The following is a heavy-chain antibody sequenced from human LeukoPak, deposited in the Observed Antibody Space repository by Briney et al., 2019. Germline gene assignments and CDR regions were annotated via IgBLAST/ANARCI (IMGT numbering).Heavy chain of an antibody. CDR3: ARPGYCSGGSCYSDVGYYYYGMDV. Sequence: GGSLRLSCAASGFTFDRHAMCWVRQAPGKGLEWVSYISSSSSTIYYADSVKGRFTISRDNAKNSLYLQMNSLRDEDTAVYYCARPGYCSGGSCYSDVGYYYYGMDVWGQGTTVTVSS. CDR1: GFTFDRHA. V-gene: IGHV3-48*02. D-gene: IGHD2-15*01. CDR2: ISSSSSTI. J-gene: IGHJ6*02.